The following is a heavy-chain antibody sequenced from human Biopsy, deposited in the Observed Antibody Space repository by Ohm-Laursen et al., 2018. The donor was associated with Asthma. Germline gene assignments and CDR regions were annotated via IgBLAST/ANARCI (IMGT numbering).Heavy chain of an antibody. CDR3: ARGYSSNWSHYYFDY. CDR2: IYSGGTS. CDR1: GFAVSRDH. D-gene: IGHD6-13*01. Sequence: SLRLSCSASGFAVSRDHMFWVRQAPGKGLEWVSVIYSGGTSHTADSVRGRFTISRDYSKNTLYLQMHSLRAEDTAAYYCARGYSSNWSHYYFDYWGQGTLVTVSS. V-gene: IGHV3-53*01. J-gene: IGHJ4*02.